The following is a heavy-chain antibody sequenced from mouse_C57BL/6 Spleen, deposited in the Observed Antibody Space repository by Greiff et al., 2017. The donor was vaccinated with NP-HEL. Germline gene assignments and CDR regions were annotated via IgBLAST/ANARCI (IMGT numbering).Heavy chain of an antibody. D-gene: IGHD2-4*01. CDR3: ARQGDYDGAWFAY. J-gene: IGHJ3*01. CDR2: ISGGGGNT. Sequence: EVQLVESGGGLVKPGGSLKLSCAASGFTFSSYTMSWVRQTPEKRLEWVATISGGGGNTYYPDSVKGRFTISRDNAKNTLYLQMSSLRSEDTALYYCARQGDYDGAWFAYWGQGTLVTVSA. CDR1: GFTFSSYT. V-gene: IGHV5-9*01.